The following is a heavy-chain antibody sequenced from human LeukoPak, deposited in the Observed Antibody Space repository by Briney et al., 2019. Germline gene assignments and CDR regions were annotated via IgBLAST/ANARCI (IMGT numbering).Heavy chain of an antibody. CDR3: ARVPTVAVAGPGMSDYYYYYGMDV. CDR2: IYYSGST. D-gene: IGHD6-19*01. V-gene: IGHV4-59*01. CDR1: GGSISSYY. J-gene: IGHJ6*02. Sequence: SETLSLTCTVSGGSISSYYWSWIRQPPGKGLEWIGYIYYSGSTNYNPSLQSRVTISVETCKNQFSLQLSSVTAADTAVYYCARVPTVAVAGPGMSDYYYYYGMDVWGQGTTVTVSS.